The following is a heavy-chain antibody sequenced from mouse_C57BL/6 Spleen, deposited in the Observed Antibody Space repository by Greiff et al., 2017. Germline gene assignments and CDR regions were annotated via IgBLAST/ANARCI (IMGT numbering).Heavy chain of an antibody. Sequence: QVQLQQPGAELVRPGSSVKLSCKASGYTFTSYWMHWVKQRPIQGLEWIGNIDPSDSEPHYNQKFKDKATLTVDKSSSTAYMQLSSLTSEDSAVYYCARWALLRGHDIDYWGQGTTLTVSS. V-gene: IGHV1-52*01. J-gene: IGHJ2*01. CDR3: ARWALLRGHDIDY. CDR2: IDPSDSEP. D-gene: IGHD2-1*01. CDR1: GYTFTSYW.